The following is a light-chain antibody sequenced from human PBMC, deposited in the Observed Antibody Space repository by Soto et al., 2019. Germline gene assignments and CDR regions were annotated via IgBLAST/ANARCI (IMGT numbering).Light chain of an antibody. CDR3: EQYGSSSYT. CDR1: QRVSSSY. Sequence: EIVLTQSPGTLSLSPGERATLSCRASQRVSSSYLAWYQQKPGQAHRRLIYGASSRATGIPDRLSGSGSGTDFTLTISRLEPEDFAVYYCEQYGSSSYTCGQGTVLEIK. J-gene: IGKJ2*01. CDR2: GAS. V-gene: IGKV3-20*01.